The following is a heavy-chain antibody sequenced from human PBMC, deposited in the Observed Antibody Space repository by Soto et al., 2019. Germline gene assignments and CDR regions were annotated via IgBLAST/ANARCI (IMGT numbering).Heavy chain of an antibody. D-gene: IGHD6-13*01. CDR3: AKVIVRSSSWYPFDY. CDR1: GFTFSSYA. V-gene: IGHV3-23*01. Sequence: EVQLLESGGGLVQPGGSLRLSCAASGFTFSSYAMSWVRQAPGKGLEWVSAISGSGGSTYYADSVKGRFTISRDNSKNTLYLQMNSLRAEDTAVYYCAKVIVRSSSWYPFDYWVQGTLVTVSS. J-gene: IGHJ4*02. CDR2: ISGSGGST.